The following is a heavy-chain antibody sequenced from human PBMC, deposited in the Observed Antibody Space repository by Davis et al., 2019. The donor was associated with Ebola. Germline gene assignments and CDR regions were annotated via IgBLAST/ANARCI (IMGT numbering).Heavy chain of an antibody. CDR1: GYTFTGYY. J-gene: IGHJ6*02. Sequence: AASVKVSCKASGYTFTGYYMHWVRQAPGQGLEWMGWINPNSGGTNYAQKFQGWVTMTRDTSISTAYMELSGLRSDDTAVYYCASMIVVEINYYYYGMDVWGQGTTVTVSS. CDR2: INPNSGGT. V-gene: IGHV1-2*04. D-gene: IGHD3-22*01. CDR3: ASMIVVEINYYYYGMDV.